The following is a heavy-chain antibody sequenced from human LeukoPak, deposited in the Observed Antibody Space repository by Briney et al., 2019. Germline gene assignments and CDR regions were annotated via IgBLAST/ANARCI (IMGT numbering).Heavy chain of an antibody. CDR3: ARDFELTSTGRIAY. CDR1: GFTFSNFW. D-gene: IGHD2-8*02. Sequence: GGSLRLSCAASGFTFSNFWMTWVRQAPGKGLEWVANIKQDGSEKHYVDSVKGRFTISRDNVKNSLFLQMTSLRAEDTAVYYCARDFELTSTGRIAYWGQGTLVTVSS. J-gene: IGHJ4*02. CDR2: IKQDGSEK. V-gene: IGHV3-7*01.